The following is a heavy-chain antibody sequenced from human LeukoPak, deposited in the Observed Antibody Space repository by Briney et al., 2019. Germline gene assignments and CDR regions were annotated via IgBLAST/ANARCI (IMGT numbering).Heavy chain of an antibody. V-gene: IGHV4-39*07. Sequence: SETLSLTCTVSGGSISSSSYYWGWIRQPPGKGLEWIGSIYYSGSTYYNPSLKSRVTISVDTSQNQFSLKLSSVTAADTAVYYCARGKSSSWNLYYYYYMDVWGKGTTVTVSS. CDR1: GGSISSSSYY. J-gene: IGHJ6*03. CDR2: IYYSGST. CDR3: ARGKSSSWNLYYYYYMDV. D-gene: IGHD6-13*01.